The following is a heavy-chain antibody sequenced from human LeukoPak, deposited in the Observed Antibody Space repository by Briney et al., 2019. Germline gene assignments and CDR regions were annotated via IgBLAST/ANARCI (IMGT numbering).Heavy chain of an antibody. Sequence: SETLSLTCAVYGGSFSGYYWSWIRQPPGKGLEWIGEINHSGSTNYNPSLKSRVTISVDTSKNQFSLKLSSVTAADTAVYYCARSLDSRSVVVVIEEQAGFDYWGQGTLVTVSS. J-gene: IGHJ4*02. V-gene: IGHV4-34*01. CDR2: INHSGST. CDR1: GGSFSGYY. D-gene: IGHD3-22*01. CDR3: ARSLDSRSVVVVIEEQAGFDY.